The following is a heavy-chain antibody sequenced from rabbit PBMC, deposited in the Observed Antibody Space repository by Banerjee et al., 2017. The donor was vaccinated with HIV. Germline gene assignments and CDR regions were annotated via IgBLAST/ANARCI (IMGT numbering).Heavy chain of an antibody. CDR2: IYTGSSGST. J-gene: IGHJ3*01. CDR3: AKDDTGRSYASLTL. D-gene: IGHD8-1*01. CDR1: GFSFSRGYY. Sequence: QEQLEESGGGLVKPEGSLTLTCTASGFSFSRGYYICWVRQAPGKGLEWIGCIYTGSSGSTDYASWAKGRFTISKASSTTVTLQMTSLTAADTATYFCAKDDTGRSYASLTLWGQGTLVTVS. V-gene: IGHV1S45*01.